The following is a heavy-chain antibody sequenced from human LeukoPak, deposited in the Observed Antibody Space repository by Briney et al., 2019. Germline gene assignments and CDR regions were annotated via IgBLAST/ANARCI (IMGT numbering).Heavy chain of an antibody. CDR2: IYYSGST. CDR3: ARGIGNYGYYYMDV. D-gene: IGHD1-26*01. Sequence: SETLSLTCTVSGGSISSYYWSWIRQPPGKGLEWIGYIYYSGSTNYNPSLKSRVTISVDTSKNQFSLKLSSVTAADTAVYYCARGIGNYGYYYMDVWGKGTTVTVSS. V-gene: IGHV4-59*01. J-gene: IGHJ6*03. CDR1: GGSISSYY.